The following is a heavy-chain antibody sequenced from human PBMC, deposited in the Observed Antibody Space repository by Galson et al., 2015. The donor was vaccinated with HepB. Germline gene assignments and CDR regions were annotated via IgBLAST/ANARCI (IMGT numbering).Heavy chain of an antibody. CDR3: AKDIVVVPAAPDY. J-gene: IGHJ4*02. CDR1: GFTFSSYG. Sequence: SLRLSCAASGFTFSSYGMHWVRQAPGKGLEWVAFIRYDGSNKYYADSVKGRFTISRDNSKNTLYLQMNSLRAEDTAVYYCAKDIVVVPAAPDYWGQGTLVTVSS. CDR2: IRYDGSNK. D-gene: IGHD2-2*01. V-gene: IGHV3-30*02.